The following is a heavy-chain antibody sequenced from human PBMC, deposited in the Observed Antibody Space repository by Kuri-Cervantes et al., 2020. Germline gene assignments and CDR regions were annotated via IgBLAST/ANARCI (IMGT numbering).Heavy chain of an antibody. D-gene: IGHD1-26*01. V-gene: IGHV3-21*03. CDR3: ARTKWELLNYFDY. CDR2: ISSSSSYI. CDR1: GFTFSSYS. J-gene: IGHJ4*02. Sequence: GESLKISCAASGFTFSSYSMNWVRQAPGKGLEWVSSISSSSSYIYYADSVKGRFTISRDNAKNSLYLQMNSLRAEDTAVYYCARTKWELLNYFDYWGRGTLVTVSS.